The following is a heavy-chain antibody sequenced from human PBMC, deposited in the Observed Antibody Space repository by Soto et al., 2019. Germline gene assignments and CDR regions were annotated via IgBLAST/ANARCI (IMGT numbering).Heavy chain of an antibody. J-gene: IGHJ4*02. D-gene: IGHD2-2*02. CDR1: GGTFSSYA. CDR3: ARGRQWVPAAIPRPFDY. Sequence: QVQLVQSGAEVKKPGSSVKVSCKASGGTFSSYAISWVRQAPGQGLEWMGGIIPIFGTATYAQKFQGRVTITADESTSTAYMELSSLRSEDTAVYYCARGRQWVPAAIPRPFDYWGQGTLVTVSS. V-gene: IGHV1-69*01. CDR2: IIPIFGTA.